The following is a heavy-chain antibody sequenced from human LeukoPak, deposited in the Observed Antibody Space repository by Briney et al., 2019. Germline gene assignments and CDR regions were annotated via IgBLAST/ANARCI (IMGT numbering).Heavy chain of an antibody. CDR3: ARVKVGAKGGTFDY. J-gene: IGHJ4*02. CDR1: GGSVSSSNW. Sequence: SGTLSLTCAVSGGSVSSSNWWSWVRQPPGKGLEWIGEIYHSGSTNYNPSLKNRVTISVDKSKNQFSLKLSSVTAADTAVYYCARVKVGAKGGTFDYWGQGTLVTVSS. CDR2: IYHSGST. D-gene: IGHD1-26*01. V-gene: IGHV4-4*02.